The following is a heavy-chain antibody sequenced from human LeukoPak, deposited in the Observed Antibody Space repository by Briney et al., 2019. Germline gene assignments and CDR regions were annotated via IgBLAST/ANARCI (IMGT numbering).Heavy chain of an antibody. V-gene: IGHV1-18*01. Sequence: GASVKVSCKASGYTFTSYGIGWVRQAPGRGLEWMGWISAYNGNTNYAQKLQGRVTMTTDTSTSTAYMELRSLRSDDTAVYYCARVTHRGWYSFGFFDYWGQGTLVTVSS. J-gene: IGHJ4*02. D-gene: IGHD6-19*01. CDR3: ARVTHRGWYSFGFFDY. CDR2: ISAYNGNT. CDR1: GYTFTSYG.